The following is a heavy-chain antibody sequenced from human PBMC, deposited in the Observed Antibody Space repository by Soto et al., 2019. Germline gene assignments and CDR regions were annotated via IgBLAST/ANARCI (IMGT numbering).Heavy chain of an antibody. CDR1: GLTFSDSP. Sequence: GGSLRLSCAASGLTFSDSPMSWVRQAPGKGLEWVASTREDGSEIYYMDSVKGRFTISRDNAKNSLYLHMSSLRAEDTAVYYCARGYIWGNYRSPHFDFWGQGTLVTVSS. J-gene: IGHJ4*02. D-gene: IGHD3-16*02. CDR3: ARGYIWGNYRSPHFDF. V-gene: IGHV3-7*01. CDR2: TREDGSEI.